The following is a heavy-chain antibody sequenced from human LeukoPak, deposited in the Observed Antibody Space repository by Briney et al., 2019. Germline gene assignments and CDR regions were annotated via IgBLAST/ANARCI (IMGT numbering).Heavy chain of an antibody. CDR2: ISSSSSTI. Sequence: GGSLRLSCAASGFTFSSYSMNWVRQAPGKGLEWVSYISSSSSTIYYADSVKGRFTISRDNAKNSLYLQMNSLRDEDTAVYYCARVATSRYDILTGYYTGARTLDYWGQGTLVTVPS. CDR1: GFTFSSYS. J-gene: IGHJ4*02. CDR3: ARVATSRYDILTGYYTGARTLDY. V-gene: IGHV3-48*02. D-gene: IGHD3-9*01.